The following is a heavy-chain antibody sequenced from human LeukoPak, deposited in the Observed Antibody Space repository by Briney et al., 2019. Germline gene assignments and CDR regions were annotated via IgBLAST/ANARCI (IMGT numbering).Heavy chain of an antibody. CDR2: IYHGGNT. Sequence: SETLSLTCSVSGYDISSGYYWGWIRQSSGKGLEWIGSIYHGGNTYYSQSLKSRVTISIDASKNQFSLRLTSVIAEDTAVYYCAKAHSSGWFYYYYMDVWGKGTTVTVSS. CDR1: GYDISSGYY. D-gene: IGHD6-19*01. CDR3: AKAHSSGWFYYYYMDV. J-gene: IGHJ6*03. V-gene: IGHV4-38-2*02.